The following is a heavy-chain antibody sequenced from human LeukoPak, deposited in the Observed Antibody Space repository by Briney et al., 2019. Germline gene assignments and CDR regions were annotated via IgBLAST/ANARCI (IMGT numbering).Heavy chain of an antibody. V-gene: IGHV4-30-2*01. CDR2: IYHSGST. CDR1: GGSISSGGYS. Sequence: SQTLSLTCAVSGGSISSGGYSWSWIRQPPGKGLEWIGYIYHSGSTYYNPSLKSRVTISVDRSKNQFSLKLSSVTAADTAVYYCATTNDYSKSFDYRGQGTLVTVSS. CDR3: ATTNDYSKSFDY. J-gene: IGHJ4*02. D-gene: IGHD4-11*01.